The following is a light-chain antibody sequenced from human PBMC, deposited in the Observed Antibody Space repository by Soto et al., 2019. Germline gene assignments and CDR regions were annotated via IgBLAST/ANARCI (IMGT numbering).Light chain of an antibody. Sequence: VVVTQSPVTLSVSPGERVILSCRTSQPINTKLAWYQQRRGQVPRLLFYDASTRANGVPARFSGSGFGTDFSLTINSLLSEDSAIYYCQEYYKWPQYTFGQGTRVEIK. CDR3: QEYYKWPQYT. CDR1: QPINTK. J-gene: IGKJ2*01. CDR2: DAS. V-gene: IGKV3-15*01.